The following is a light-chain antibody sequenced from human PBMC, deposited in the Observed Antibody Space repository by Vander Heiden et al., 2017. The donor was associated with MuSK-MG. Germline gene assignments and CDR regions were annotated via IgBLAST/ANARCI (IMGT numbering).Light chain of an antibody. J-gene: IGKJ5*01. Sequence: DVQMTQSPSSLSVSVGDRVTITWRASHDILNRLNWFQQKPGKAPNLLIYDASNLQTGVASRFSGSGSGTAFVITISSLQPEDIATYYCQQYDDLPITFGQGTRLEI. V-gene: IGKV1-33*01. CDR1: HDILNR. CDR3: QQYDDLPIT. CDR2: DAS.